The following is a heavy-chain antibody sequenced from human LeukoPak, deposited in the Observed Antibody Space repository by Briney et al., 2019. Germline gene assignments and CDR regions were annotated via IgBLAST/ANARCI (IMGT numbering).Heavy chain of an antibody. CDR3: ARFAAGGSYYYYMDV. Sequence: GGTLRLSCAASGFTFSSYAMSWVRQAPGKGLEWVSAISGSGGSTYYADSVKGRFTISRDNSKNTLYLQMNSLRAEDTAVYYCARFAAGGSYYYYMDVWGKGTTVTVSS. V-gene: IGHV3-23*01. D-gene: IGHD3-10*01. J-gene: IGHJ6*03. CDR2: ISGSGGST. CDR1: GFTFSSYA.